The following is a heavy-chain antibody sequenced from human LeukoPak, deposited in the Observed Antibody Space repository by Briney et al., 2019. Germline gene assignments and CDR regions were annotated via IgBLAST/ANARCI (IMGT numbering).Heavy chain of an antibody. D-gene: IGHD4-23*01. CDR1: GYTFTSYY. CDR2: INPSGGST. Sequence: ASVKVSCKASGYTFTSYYMHWVRRAPGQGLEWMGIINPSGGSTSYAQKFQGRVTMTRDTSTSTVYMELSSLKSEDTAVYYCARASTVVTAFDYWGQGTLVTVSS. V-gene: IGHV1-46*03. CDR3: ARASTVVTAFDY. J-gene: IGHJ4*02.